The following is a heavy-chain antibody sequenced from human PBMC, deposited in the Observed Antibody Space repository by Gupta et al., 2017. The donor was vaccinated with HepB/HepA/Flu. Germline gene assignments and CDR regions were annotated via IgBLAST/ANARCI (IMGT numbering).Heavy chain of an antibody. CDR1: GFTFSNAW. Sequence: EVQLVESGGGLVKPGGSLRLSCAASGFTFSNAWMSWVRQAPGKGLEWVGRIKSKTDGGTTDYAAPVKGRFTISRDDSKNTLYLQMNSLKTEDTAVYYCTTDGRGGYYGLPFDYWGQGTLVTVSS. J-gene: IGHJ4*02. CDR3: TTDGRGGYYGLPFDY. V-gene: IGHV3-15*01. CDR2: IKSKTDGGTT. D-gene: IGHD3-3*01.